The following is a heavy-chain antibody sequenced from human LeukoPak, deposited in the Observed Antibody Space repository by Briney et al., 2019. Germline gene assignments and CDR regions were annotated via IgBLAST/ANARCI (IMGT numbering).Heavy chain of an antibody. Sequence: GASVKVSRKASGYTFTSYEINWVRQATGQGLEWMGWMNPNSGNTGYAQKFQGRVSITRNSSISTVYMELSSLRSEDTAVYYCARGLRGNYWGQGTLVTVSS. V-gene: IGHV1-8*03. CDR3: ARGLRGNY. CDR2: MNPNSGNT. J-gene: IGHJ4*02. D-gene: IGHD3-16*01. CDR1: GYTFTSYE.